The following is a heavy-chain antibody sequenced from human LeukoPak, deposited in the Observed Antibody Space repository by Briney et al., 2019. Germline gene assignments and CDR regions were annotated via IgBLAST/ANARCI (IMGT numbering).Heavy chain of an antibody. CDR3: ARGGVLYYDSSGYYYDY. J-gene: IGHJ4*02. Sequence: ASVKVSCKASGYTFTGYYMHWVRQASGQGLEWMGWINPNSGGTNYAQKFQGWVTVTRDTSISTAYMELSRLRSDDTAVYYCARGGVLYYDSSGYYYDYWGQGTLVTVSS. D-gene: IGHD3-22*01. V-gene: IGHV1-2*04. CDR1: GYTFTGYY. CDR2: INPNSGGT.